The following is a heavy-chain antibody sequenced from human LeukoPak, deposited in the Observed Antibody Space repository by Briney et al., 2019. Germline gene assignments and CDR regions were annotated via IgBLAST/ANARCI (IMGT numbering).Heavy chain of an antibody. V-gene: IGHV1-2*06. CDR1: GYTFTSYY. CDR3: AIVGATIGWFDP. Sequence: ASVKVSCKASGYTFTSYYMHWVRQAPGQGLEWMGRINPNSGGTNYAQKFQGRVTMTRDTSISTANMELRRLRSDDTAVYYCAIVGATIGWFDPWGQGTLVTVSS. CDR2: INPNSGGT. J-gene: IGHJ5*02. D-gene: IGHD1-26*01.